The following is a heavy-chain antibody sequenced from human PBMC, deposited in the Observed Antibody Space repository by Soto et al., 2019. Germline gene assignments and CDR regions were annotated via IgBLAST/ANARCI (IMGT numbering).Heavy chain of an antibody. J-gene: IGHJ6*02. Sequence: EVQLVESGGGLVQPGRSLRLSCAASGFTFDDYAMHWVRQAPGKGLEWVSGISWNSGSIGYADSVKGRFTISRDNAKNSLYLQMNSLRAEDTAVYYCANLEAFPYGMDVWGQGTTVTVSS. CDR3: ANLEAFPYGMDV. V-gene: IGHV3-9*01. CDR2: ISWNSGSI. CDR1: GFTFDDYA.